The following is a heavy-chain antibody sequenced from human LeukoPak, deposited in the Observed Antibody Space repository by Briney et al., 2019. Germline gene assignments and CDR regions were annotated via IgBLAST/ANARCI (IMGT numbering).Heavy chain of an antibody. J-gene: IGHJ3*02. CDR1: AGSISSYY. V-gene: IGHV4-59*08. CDR3: ARLPIYRGSTDAFDI. D-gene: IGHD4-23*01. CDR2: IYYSGST. Sequence: SETLFLTCTVSAGSISSYYWSWIRQPPGKGLEWIGYIYYSGSTNYNPSLKRRVTISVDTSKNQFSLKLRSVTAADTAVYYCARLPIYRGSTDAFDIWGQGTMGTVSS.